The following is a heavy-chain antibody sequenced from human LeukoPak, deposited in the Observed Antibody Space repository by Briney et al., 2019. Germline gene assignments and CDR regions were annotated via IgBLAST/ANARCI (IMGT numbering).Heavy chain of an antibody. D-gene: IGHD4-11*01. Sequence: PSETLSLTCAVYGGSFSGYYWSWIRQPPGKGLEWIGEINHSGSTNYNPSLKSRVTISVDTSKNQFSLKLSSVTAADTAVYYCASTVPPMVNYYGMDVWGQGTTVTVSS. CDR2: INHSGST. CDR1: GGSFSGYY. V-gene: IGHV4-34*01. J-gene: IGHJ6*02. CDR3: ASTVPPMVNYYGMDV.